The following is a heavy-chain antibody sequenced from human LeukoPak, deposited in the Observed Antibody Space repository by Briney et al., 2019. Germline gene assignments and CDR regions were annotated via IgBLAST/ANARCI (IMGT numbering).Heavy chain of an antibody. V-gene: IGHV3-33*01. J-gene: IGHJ5*02. Sequence: GRSMRLSCAASGFTFSSYGMHWVRQAPGKGLEWVAVIWYDGSNKYYADSVKGRFTISRDNSKNTLYLQMNSLRAEDTAVYYCARENSGWFDPWGQGTLVTVSS. D-gene: IGHD4-23*01. CDR2: IWYDGSNK. CDR1: GFTFSSYG. CDR3: ARENSGWFDP.